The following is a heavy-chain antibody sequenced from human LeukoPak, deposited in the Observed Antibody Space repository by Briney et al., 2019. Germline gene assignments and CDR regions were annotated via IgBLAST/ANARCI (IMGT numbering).Heavy chain of an antibody. V-gene: IGHV3-23*01. Sequence: GGSLRLSCTASGFTFSDYWMTWVRQAPGKGLEWVSIITTSDGNTYYADSVKGRFTVSRDNSKNTLFLQMNSLRAEDTAVYYCAKDGGLWVSAHWGDSWGRGTLVTVSS. CDR2: ITTSDGNT. J-gene: IGHJ4*02. CDR3: AKDGGLWVSAHWGDS. CDR1: GFTFSDYW. D-gene: IGHD7-27*01.